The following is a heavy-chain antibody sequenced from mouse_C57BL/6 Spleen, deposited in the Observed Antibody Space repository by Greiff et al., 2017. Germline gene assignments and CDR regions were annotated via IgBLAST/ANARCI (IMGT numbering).Heavy chain of an antibody. Sequence: DVHLVESGGGLVQPGGSLKLSCAASGFTFSDYYMYWVRQTPEKRLEWVAYISNGGGSTYYPDTVKGRFTISRDNAKNTLYLQMSRLKSEDTAMYYCARQRDSNYFDYWGQGTTLTVSS. D-gene: IGHD2-5*01. J-gene: IGHJ2*01. CDR2: ISNGGGST. V-gene: IGHV5-12*01. CDR1: GFTFSDYY. CDR3: ARQRDSNYFDY.